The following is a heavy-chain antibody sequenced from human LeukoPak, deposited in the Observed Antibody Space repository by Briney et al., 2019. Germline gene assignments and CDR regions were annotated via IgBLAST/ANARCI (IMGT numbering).Heavy chain of an antibody. CDR2: IYYSGST. J-gene: IGHJ5*02. CDR1: GGSISSYY. D-gene: IGHD3-3*01. CDR3: ARLARGIFGVESWFGP. Sequence: SETLSLTCTVSGGSISSYYWSWIRQPPGKGLEWIGYIYYSGSTNYNPSLKSRVTISVDTSKNQFSLKLSSVTAADTAVYYCARLARGIFGVESWFGPWGQGTLVTVSS. V-gene: IGHV4-59*08.